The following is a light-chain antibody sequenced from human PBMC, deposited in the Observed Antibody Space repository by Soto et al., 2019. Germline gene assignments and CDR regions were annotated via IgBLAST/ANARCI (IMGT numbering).Light chain of an antibody. Sequence: QSALTQPPSASGSPGQSVTISCTGTSSDVGGYNYVSWYQQHPGKAPKIIIYEVNKRPSGVPERFSGSKSGNTASLPVSGLHAEDEADYFCSSYAGSNNLVFGGGTKLTVL. CDR3: SSYAGSNNLV. CDR1: SSDVGGYNY. J-gene: IGLJ3*02. V-gene: IGLV2-8*01. CDR2: EVN.